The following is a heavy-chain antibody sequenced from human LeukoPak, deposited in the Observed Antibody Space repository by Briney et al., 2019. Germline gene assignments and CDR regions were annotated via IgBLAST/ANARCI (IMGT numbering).Heavy chain of an antibody. D-gene: IGHD6-13*01. CDR3: ARAGIAAAGTGDGYFDY. CDR2: IDFTSRYI. J-gene: IGHJ4*02. Sequence: GGSLRLSCAASGFTFSSYSMNWVRQAPGKGLEWVSSIDFTSRYIYNADSVKGRFTTSRDNAKNSLYLQMNSLRAEDTAVYYCARAGIAAAGTGDGYFDYWGQGTLVTVSS. V-gene: IGHV3-21*01. CDR1: GFTFSSYS.